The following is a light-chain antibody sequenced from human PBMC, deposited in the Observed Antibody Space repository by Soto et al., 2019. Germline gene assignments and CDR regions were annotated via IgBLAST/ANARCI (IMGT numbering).Light chain of an antibody. CDR1: QSVGNY. CDR2: GAS. Sequence: EVVLTQSPGTLSLSPGESATLSCRASQSVGNYLAWYQQKPGRAPRLLIYGASSRATGIPDRFSGSGSGTDFTLTISRLEPEDFAVYSCQQYGNSRSFGQGTKVEIK. V-gene: IGKV3-20*01. CDR3: QQYGNSRS. J-gene: IGKJ1*01.